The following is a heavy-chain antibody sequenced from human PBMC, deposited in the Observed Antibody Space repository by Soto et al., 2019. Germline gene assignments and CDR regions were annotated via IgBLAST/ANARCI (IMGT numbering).Heavy chain of an antibody. J-gene: IGHJ4*02. V-gene: IGHV3-7*01. CDR2: INQDRSEK. Sequence: EVQLVESGGGLVQPGGSLRLSCAASGFTFSSYWMSWVRQAPGKGLEWVANINQDRSEKYYVDSVKGRFTISRDNAKNSLYPQMTSLRAEDTAVYYCARWNSYGYYFDYWGQGTLVTVSS. CDR1: GFTFSSYW. CDR3: ARWNSYGYYFDY. D-gene: IGHD5-18*01.